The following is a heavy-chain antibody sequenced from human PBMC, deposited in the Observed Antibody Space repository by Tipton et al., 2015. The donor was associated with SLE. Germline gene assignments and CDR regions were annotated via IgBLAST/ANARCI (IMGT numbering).Heavy chain of an antibody. D-gene: IGHD2-15*01. Sequence: SLRLSCAASGFTFSSYAMSWVRQAPGKGLEWVSVIYSGGSTYYADSVKGRFTISRDNSKNTLYLQMNSLRAEDTAVYYCATYSGYCSGGSCYTREYWGQGTLVTVSS. CDR1: GFTFSSYA. CDR2: IYSGGST. CDR3: ATYSGYCSGGSCYTREY. V-gene: IGHV3-23*03. J-gene: IGHJ4*02.